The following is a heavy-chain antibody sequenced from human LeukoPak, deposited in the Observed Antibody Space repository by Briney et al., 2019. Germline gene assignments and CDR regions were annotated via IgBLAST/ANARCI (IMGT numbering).Heavy chain of an antibody. CDR2: INHSGST. CDR1: GGSFSGYY. Sequence: SETLSLTCAVYGGSFSGYYWNWIRQPPGKGLEWIGEINHSGSTNYNPSLKSRVTISVDTSKNQFSLKLSSVTAADTAVYYCARAVQGYDFWSGYYCLFDYWGQGTLVTVSS. J-gene: IGHJ4*02. V-gene: IGHV4-34*01. D-gene: IGHD3-3*01. CDR3: ARAVQGYDFWSGYYCLFDY.